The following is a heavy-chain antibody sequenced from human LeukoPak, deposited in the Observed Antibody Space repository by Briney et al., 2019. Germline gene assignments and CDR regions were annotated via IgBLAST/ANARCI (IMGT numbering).Heavy chain of an antibody. CDR1: GFTFSSYA. D-gene: IGHD6-13*01. Sequence: GGSLGLSCAASGFTFSSYAMSWVRQAPGKGLEWVAVISYDGSNKYYADSVKGRFTISRDNSKNTLYLQMNSLRAEDTAVYYCAKERGQQSSFDYWGQGTLVTVSS. J-gene: IGHJ4*02. V-gene: IGHV3-30*18. CDR2: ISYDGSNK. CDR3: AKERGQQSSFDY.